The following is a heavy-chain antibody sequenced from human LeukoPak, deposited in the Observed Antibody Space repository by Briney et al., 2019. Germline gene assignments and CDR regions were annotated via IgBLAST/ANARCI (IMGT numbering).Heavy chain of an antibody. CDR1: GYTFTSYY. V-gene: IGHV1-46*01. CDR3: ARDNPRGNFDY. D-gene: IGHD1-14*01. J-gene: IGHJ4*02. Sequence: ASVKVSCKASGYTFTSYYMHWVRQAPGQGLEWMGIINPSGGSTSYAQKFQGRVTITTDESTSTAYMEPSSLRSEDTAVYYCARDNPRGNFDYWGQGTLVTVSS. CDR2: INPSGGST.